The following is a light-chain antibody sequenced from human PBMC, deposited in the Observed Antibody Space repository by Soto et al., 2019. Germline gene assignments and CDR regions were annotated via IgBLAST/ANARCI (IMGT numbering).Light chain of an antibody. V-gene: IGKV1-5*01. CDR2: DAS. CDR3: QQYNSYSRT. J-gene: IGKJ1*01. Sequence: DIQMTQSPSTLSASVGDRVTITCRASQSMSSWLAWYQQKPGKAPKLLIYDASSLESGVPSRFSGSGSGTEFTLTISSLQPDDFATYYCQQYNSYSRTFGPGTKVEIQ. CDR1: QSMSSW.